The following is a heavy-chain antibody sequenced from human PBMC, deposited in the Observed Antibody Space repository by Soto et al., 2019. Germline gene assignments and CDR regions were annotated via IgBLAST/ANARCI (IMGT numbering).Heavy chain of an antibody. CDR3: ATTIAASFDY. CDR2: VYYSGST. CDR1: GGSISSGGYY. V-gene: IGHV4-31*03. Sequence: SETLSLTCTVSGGSISSGGYYWSWIRQHPGKGLEWIGYVYYSGSTYYNPSLKSRVTISVDTSKNQFSLKLSSVTAADTAVYYCATTIAASFDYWGQGTLVTVSS. J-gene: IGHJ4*02. D-gene: IGHD6-6*01.